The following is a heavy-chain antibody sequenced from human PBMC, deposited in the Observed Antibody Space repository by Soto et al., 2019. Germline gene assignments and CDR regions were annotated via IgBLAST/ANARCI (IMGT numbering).Heavy chain of an antibody. J-gene: IGHJ5*02. CDR3: ATRITVFGLLIPPFDP. Sequence: ASETLSLTCAVYGGSVNGYYWNWIRQPPGKVLEWIGEINHTGGTHYNPSLKSRVTMSVDTSKNQFSLRLSSVTAADTAIYYCATRITVFGLLIPPFDPWGQGTQVTVSS. D-gene: IGHD3-3*01. CDR1: GGSVNGYY. V-gene: IGHV4-34*01. CDR2: INHTGGT.